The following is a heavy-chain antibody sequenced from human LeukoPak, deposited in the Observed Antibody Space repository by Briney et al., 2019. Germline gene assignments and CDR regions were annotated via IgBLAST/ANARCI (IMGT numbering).Heavy chain of an antibody. J-gene: IGHJ4*02. CDR3: SRSVDYALDY. D-gene: IGHD4-17*01. CDR2: ISIYSGNT. Sequence: GASVKVSCKASGYSFISHGISWVRQAPGQGLEWMGWISIYSGNTNYAQKFQGRVTMTTDTSTTTVYMEVRSLRFDDAAVYYCSRSVDYALDYWGQGTLVTVSS. V-gene: IGHV1-18*01. CDR1: GYSFISHG.